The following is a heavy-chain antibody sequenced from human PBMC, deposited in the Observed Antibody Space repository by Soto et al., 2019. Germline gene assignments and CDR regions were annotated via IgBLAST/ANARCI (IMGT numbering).Heavy chain of an antibody. D-gene: IGHD6-19*01. V-gene: IGHV1-2*02. CDR2: IHPNSGGT. CDR3: AGTRYSRGWYMDY. J-gene: IGHJ4*02. CDR1: GSTFTGYY. Sequence: ASVKVSCKASGSTFTGYYMHWVRQAPGQGLEWLGWIHPNSGGTNSAPTFQGRVTMTRDTSISTAYMELSRLRSDDTAVYYCAGTRYSRGWYMDYWGQGTLVTVSS.